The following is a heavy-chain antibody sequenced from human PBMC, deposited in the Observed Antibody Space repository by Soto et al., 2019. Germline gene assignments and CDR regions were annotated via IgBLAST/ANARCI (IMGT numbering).Heavy chain of an antibody. CDR1: EFTFSNYA. CDR3: AKNPGYYYDSTGYHFDY. D-gene: IGHD3-22*01. V-gene: IGHV3-23*01. CDR2: ISYGGGTT. J-gene: IGHJ4*02. Sequence: PGGSLRLSCAASEFTFSNYAMSWVRQAPGKGLEWVSAISYGGGTTYYADSVKGRFTISRDNSKNTLYLQMNSLGAEDTAVYYCAKNPGYYYDSTGYHFDYWGQGTLVTVSS.